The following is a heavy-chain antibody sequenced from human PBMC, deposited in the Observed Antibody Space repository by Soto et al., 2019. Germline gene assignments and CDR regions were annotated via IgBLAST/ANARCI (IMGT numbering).Heavy chain of an antibody. CDR2: ISPILDTT. Sequence: QVQVVQSGAEVKKPGSSVRVSCKASGGTSSSYAITWMRQAPGHGLEWMGGISPILDTTDYAQKFQGRVTFTADESTSTVYMELSSLTSEDTAVYYCGSGGTTVNRRFDFWGQGTLVTVSS. D-gene: IGHD4-4*01. J-gene: IGHJ4*02. V-gene: IGHV1-69*01. CDR3: GSGGTTVNRRFDF. CDR1: GGTSSSYA.